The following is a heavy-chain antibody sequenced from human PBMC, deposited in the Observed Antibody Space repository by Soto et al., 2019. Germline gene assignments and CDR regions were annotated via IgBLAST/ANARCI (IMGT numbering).Heavy chain of an antibody. Sequence: SETLSLTCTVSGGSISSYYWSWIRQPPGKGLEWIGYIYYSGSTNYNPSLKSRVTISVDTSKNQFSLKLSSVTAADTAVYYCARVGYCSGGSCYWFDPWGQGTLVNVSS. CDR3: ARVGYCSGGSCYWFDP. CDR2: IYYSGST. V-gene: IGHV4-59*01. CDR1: GGSISSYY. J-gene: IGHJ5*02. D-gene: IGHD2-15*01.